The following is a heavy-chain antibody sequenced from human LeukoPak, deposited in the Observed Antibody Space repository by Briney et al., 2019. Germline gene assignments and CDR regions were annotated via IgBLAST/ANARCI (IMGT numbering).Heavy chain of an antibody. D-gene: IGHD2-21*01. CDR2: ISGSGGST. V-gene: IGHV3-23*01. J-gene: IGHJ4*02. Sequence: PGGSLRLSCAASGFTFSSYGMSWVRQAPGKGLEWVSAISGSGGSTYYADSVKGRFTISRDNSKNTLYLQMNSLRAEDTAIYYCARDLRVIGFDNWGQGTLVSVSS. CDR1: GFTFSSYG. CDR3: ARDLRVIGFDN.